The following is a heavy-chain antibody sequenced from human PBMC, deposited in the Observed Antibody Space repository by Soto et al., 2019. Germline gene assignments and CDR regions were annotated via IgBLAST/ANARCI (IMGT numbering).Heavy chain of an antibody. D-gene: IGHD2-15*01. Sequence: SLRLSCAASGFTFSSYGMRWVRQAPGKGLEWVAVIWYDGSNKYYADSVKGRFTISRDNSKNTLYLQMNSLRAEDTAVYYCARVEKVYCSGGSCYTANYYYYYGMDVWGQGTTVTVSS. V-gene: IGHV3-33*01. CDR3: ARVEKVYCSGGSCYTANYYYYYGMDV. CDR2: IWYDGSNK. J-gene: IGHJ6*02. CDR1: GFTFSSYG.